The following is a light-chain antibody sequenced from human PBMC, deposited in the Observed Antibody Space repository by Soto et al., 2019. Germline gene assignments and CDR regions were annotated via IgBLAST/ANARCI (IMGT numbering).Light chain of an antibody. CDR2: WAS. CDR1: QSVLYSSNNKNY. CDR3: QHYLTTAT. Sequence: DIVMTQSPDSLAVSLGERATINCKSSQSVLYSSNNKNYLAWYQQKPGQPPKLLIYWASTRESGVPDRFSGSGSGTDFTLTISSLQAEDVAVYYCQHYLTTATFGQGTKVEI. J-gene: IGKJ1*01. V-gene: IGKV4-1*01.